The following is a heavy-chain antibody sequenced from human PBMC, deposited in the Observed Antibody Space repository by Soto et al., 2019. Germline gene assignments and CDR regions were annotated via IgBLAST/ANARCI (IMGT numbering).Heavy chain of an antibody. V-gene: IGHV1-3*01. Sequence: ASVTVSCTASVYTLTSYAMDWVRQATGQRLEWMGWINAGNGNTKYSQKFQGRVTITRDTSASTTYMELSSLRSEDTAIYYCATTLVVAGTLPYWGQGTLVTVSS. CDR1: VYTLTSYA. D-gene: IGHD6-19*01. J-gene: IGHJ4*02. CDR2: INAGNGNT. CDR3: ATTLVVAGTLPY.